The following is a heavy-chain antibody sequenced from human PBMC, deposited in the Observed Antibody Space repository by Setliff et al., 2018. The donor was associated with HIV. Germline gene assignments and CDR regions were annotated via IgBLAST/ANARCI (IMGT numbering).Heavy chain of an antibody. D-gene: IGHD5-12*01. V-gene: IGHV4-39*01. Sequence: SETLSLTCAVSGDSISSSIYYWGWIRQPPGKGLEWIGSVYYGGSTYYNPSLKSRVTISVDTSENQFSLKLSSVTAGDTAVYYCARRGYDFLGYFQHWGHGTLVTVSS. J-gene: IGHJ1*01. CDR3: ARRGYDFLGYFQH. CDR1: GDSISSSIYY. CDR2: VYYGGST.